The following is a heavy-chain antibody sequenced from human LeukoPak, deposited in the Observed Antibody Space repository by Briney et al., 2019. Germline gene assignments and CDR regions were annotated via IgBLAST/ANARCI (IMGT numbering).Heavy chain of an antibody. CDR1: GGTFSSYA. V-gene: IGHV1-69*04. CDR2: IIPILGIA. CDR3: ARSRHYYGSGSYYY. J-gene: IGHJ4*02. Sequence: SVKVCCKASGGTFSSYAISWVRQAPGQGLEWMGRIIPILGIANYAQKFQGRVTITADKSTSTAYMELSSLRSEDTAVYYCARSRHYYGSGSYYYWGQGTLVTVSS. D-gene: IGHD3-10*01.